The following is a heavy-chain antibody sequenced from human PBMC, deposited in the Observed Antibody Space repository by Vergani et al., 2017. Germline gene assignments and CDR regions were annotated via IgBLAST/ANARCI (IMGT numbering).Heavy chain of an antibody. CDR1: GFTFSSYW. Sequence: EVQLVESGGGLVQPGGSLRLSCAASGFTFSSYWMSWVRQAPGKGLEWVANIKQEGSEKDYVDSVKCRFTISRDNAKNSLYLQMNSLRAEDTAVYYCARDRGSGSYRFDYWGQGTLVTVSS. CDR2: IKQEGSEK. V-gene: IGHV3-7*01. CDR3: ARDRGSGSYRFDY. D-gene: IGHD1-26*01. J-gene: IGHJ4*02.